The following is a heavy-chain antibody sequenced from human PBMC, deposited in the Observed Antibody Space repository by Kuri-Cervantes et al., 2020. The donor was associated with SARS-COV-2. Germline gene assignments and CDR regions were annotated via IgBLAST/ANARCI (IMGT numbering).Heavy chain of an antibody. CDR2: INTNTGDP. CDR3: ARDLYGDYVGAFDI. V-gene: IGHV7-4-1*02. D-gene: IGHD4-17*01. J-gene: IGHJ3*02. Sequence: ASVKVSCKASGYTFTSYAMNWVRQAPGQGLEWMGWINTNTGDPTYAQGFTGRFVFSLDTSVSTAYLQISSLKAEDTAVYHCARDLYGDYVGAFDIWGQGTMVTVSS. CDR1: GYTFTSYA.